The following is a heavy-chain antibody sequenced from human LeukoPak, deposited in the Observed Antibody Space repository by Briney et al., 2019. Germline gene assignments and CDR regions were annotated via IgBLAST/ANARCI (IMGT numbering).Heavy chain of an antibody. CDR2: ISSSGSTI. Sequence: GGFLRLSCAASGFTFSDYYMSWIRQAPGKGLEWVSYISSSGSTIYYADSVKGRFTISRDNAKNSLYLQMNSLRAEDTAVYYCASLTTVTTSFDYWGQGTLVTVSS. V-gene: IGHV3-11*01. CDR3: ASLTTVTTSFDY. D-gene: IGHD4-17*01. CDR1: GFTFSDYY. J-gene: IGHJ4*02.